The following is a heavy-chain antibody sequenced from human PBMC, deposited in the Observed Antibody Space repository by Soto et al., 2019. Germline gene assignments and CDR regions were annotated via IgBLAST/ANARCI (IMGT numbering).Heavy chain of an antibody. CDR2: INHSGST. V-gene: IGHV4-34*01. CDR1: GGSFSGHY. J-gene: IGHJ6*02. CDR3: ARGRDDCGGGTCYYYYGMDV. D-gene: IGHD2-15*01. Sequence: QVQLQQWGAGLLKPSETLSLTCAVYGGSFSGHYWSWIRQPPGKGLEWMGEINHSGSTNYNPSLKSRVTISVDTSKKQLSLMLTSVTAADTAVYYCARGRDDCGGGTCYYYYGMDVWGQGTTVTVSS.